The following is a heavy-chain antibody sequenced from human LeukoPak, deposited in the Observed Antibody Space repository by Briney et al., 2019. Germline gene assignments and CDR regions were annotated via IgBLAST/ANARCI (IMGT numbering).Heavy chain of an antibody. CDR2: IYYSGST. Sequence: PSETLSLTCTVSGGSISSSSYYWGWIRQPPGKGLEWIGSIYYSGSTYYNPSLKSRVTISVDTSKNQFSLKLSSVTAADTAVYYCVAYGSGSYYIPESFDIWGQGTMVTVSS. V-gene: IGHV4-39*07. CDR3: VAYGSGSYYIPESFDI. CDR1: GGSISSSSYY. D-gene: IGHD3-10*01. J-gene: IGHJ3*02.